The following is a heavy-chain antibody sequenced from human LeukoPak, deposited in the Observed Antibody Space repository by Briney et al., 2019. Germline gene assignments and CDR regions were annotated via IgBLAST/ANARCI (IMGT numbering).Heavy chain of an antibody. CDR2: IFYSGSS. Sequence: SETLSLTCIVSGGSMNRYYWSWIRQPPGKGLEWIGNIFYSGSSNYNPSLKSRVTTSVDMSKNQFSLKLGPVTAADTAVYYCARGYRYGLYYYMDVWGKGTTVTVSS. CDR1: GGSMNRYY. D-gene: IGHD5-18*01. J-gene: IGHJ6*03. V-gene: IGHV4-59*01. CDR3: ARGYRYGLYYYMDV.